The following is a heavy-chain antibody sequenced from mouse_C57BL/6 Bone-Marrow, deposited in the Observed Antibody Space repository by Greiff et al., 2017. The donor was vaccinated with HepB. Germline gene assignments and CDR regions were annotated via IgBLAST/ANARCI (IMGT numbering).Heavy chain of an antibody. V-gene: IGHV14-4*01. D-gene: IGHD1-1*01. CDR2: IDPENGDT. CDR1: GFNIKDDY. CDR3: TTDYAHYFDY. J-gene: IGHJ2*01. Sequence: VQLQQSGAELVRPGASVKLSCTASGFNIKDDYMHWVKQRPEQGLEWIGWIDPENGDTEYASKFQGKATITADTSSNTAYLQLSSLTSEDTAVYYCTTDYAHYFDYWGQGTTLTVSS.